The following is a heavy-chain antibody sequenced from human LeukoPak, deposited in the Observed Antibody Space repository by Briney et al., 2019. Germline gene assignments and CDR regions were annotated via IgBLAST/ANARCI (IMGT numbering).Heavy chain of an antibody. V-gene: IGHV4-38-2*02. CDR1: GYSISSGYY. CDR2: INHSGST. J-gene: IGHJ6*03. Sequence: NSSETLSLTCTVSGYSISSGYYWGWIRQPPGKGLEWIGEINHSGSTNYNPSLKSRVTISVDTSKNQFSLKLSSVTAADTAVYYCARSRLRTREKYYYYMDVWGKGTTVTISS. CDR3: ARSRLRTREKYYYYMDV. D-gene: IGHD1-1*01.